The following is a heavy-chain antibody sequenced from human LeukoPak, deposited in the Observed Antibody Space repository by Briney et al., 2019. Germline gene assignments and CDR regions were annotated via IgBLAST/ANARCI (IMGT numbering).Heavy chain of an antibody. CDR3: ARVNSSGWYYYYYYMDV. V-gene: IGHV3-53*01. J-gene: IGHJ6*03. CDR2: IYSGGST. D-gene: IGHD6-19*01. CDR1: GFTVSSNY. Sequence: GGSLRLSCAASGFTVSSNYMSWVRQAPGKGLVWVSVIYSGGSTYYADSVKGRFTISRDNSKNTLYLQMNSLRAEDTAVYYCARVNSSGWYYYYYYMDVWGKGTTVTISS.